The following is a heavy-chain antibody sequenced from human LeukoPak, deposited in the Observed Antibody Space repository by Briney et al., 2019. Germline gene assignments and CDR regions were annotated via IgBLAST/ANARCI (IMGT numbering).Heavy chain of an antibody. D-gene: IGHD6-13*01. CDR2: ISSGSSYI. CDR3: AKTRPLDSSSWSHGDY. CDR1: GFTFSSYS. J-gene: IGHJ4*02. V-gene: IGHV3-21*01. Sequence: GGSLRLSCAASGFTFSSYSMNWVRQAPGKGLEWVSSISSGSSYIYYADSVKGRFTISRDNAKNSLYLQMNSLRAEDTAVYYCAKTRPLDSSSWSHGDYWGQGTLVTVPS.